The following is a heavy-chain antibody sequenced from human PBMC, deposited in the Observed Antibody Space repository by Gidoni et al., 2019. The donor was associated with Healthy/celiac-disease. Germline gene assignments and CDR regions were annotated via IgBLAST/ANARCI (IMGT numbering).Heavy chain of an antibody. CDR1: GFTFGSYA. CDR3: AREDLEQWLALDY. Sequence: QVQLVESGGGVVQPGRSLRLSCAAFGFTFGSYAMHWVRQAPGKGLEWVAVISYDGSNKYYADSVKGRFTISRDNSKNTLYLQMNSLRAEDTAVYYCAREDLEQWLALDYWGQGTLVTVSS. J-gene: IGHJ4*02. D-gene: IGHD6-19*01. V-gene: IGHV3-30-3*01. CDR2: ISYDGSNK.